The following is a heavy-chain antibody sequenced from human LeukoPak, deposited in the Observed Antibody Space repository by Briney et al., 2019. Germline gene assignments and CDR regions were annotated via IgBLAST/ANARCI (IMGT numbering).Heavy chain of an antibody. J-gene: IGHJ5*02. Sequence: ASVKVSCKASGGTFSSYAISWVRQAPGQGLEWMGGIIPIFGTANYAQKFQGRVTITADESTSTAYMELSSLRSEDTAVYYCARVISWPGSYYKVENWFDPWGQGTLVIVSS. CDR2: IIPIFGTA. V-gene: IGHV1-69*13. CDR3: ARVISWPGSYYKVENWFDP. D-gene: IGHD3-10*01. CDR1: GGTFSSYA.